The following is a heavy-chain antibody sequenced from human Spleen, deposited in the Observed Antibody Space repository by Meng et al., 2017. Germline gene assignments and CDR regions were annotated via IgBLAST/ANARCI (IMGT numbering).Heavy chain of an antibody. J-gene: IGHJ5*02. D-gene: IGHD1-26*01. CDR3: ATGQGRLRPAIVNWFDP. V-gene: IGHV4-39*06. CDR1: GGSISSSSYY. CDR2: IYYSGST. Sequence: SETLSLTCTVSGGSISSSSYYWGWIRQPPGKGLEWIGSIYYSGSTSYNPSLKSRVTISMDTSRTQLTLKLRSVTAADTALYYCATGQGRLRPAIVNWFDPWGQGTLVTVSS.